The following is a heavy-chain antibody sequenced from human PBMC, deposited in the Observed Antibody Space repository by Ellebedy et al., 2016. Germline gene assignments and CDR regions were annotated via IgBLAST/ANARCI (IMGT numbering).Heavy chain of an antibody. V-gene: IGHV1-2*02. Sequence: ASVKVSCXASGYTFTAYYMHWVRQAPGQGLEWMGWINPNSGGTNYAQKFQGRVTMTRDTSISTAYMELSRLRSDDTAVYYCASWPARWRHAKIEQPDYFDYWGQGTLVTVSS. CDR3: ASWPARWRHAKIEQPDYFDY. D-gene: IGHD6-13*01. CDR1: GYTFTAYY. J-gene: IGHJ4*02. CDR2: INPNSGGT.